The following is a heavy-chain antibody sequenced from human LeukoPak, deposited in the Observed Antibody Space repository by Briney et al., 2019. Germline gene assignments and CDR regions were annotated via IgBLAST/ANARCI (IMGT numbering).Heavy chain of an antibody. D-gene: IGHD3-3*01. J-gene: IGHJ4*02. Sequence: PGGSLRLSCAASGFTFSDYYMTWIRQAPGKGLEWVSYISSSGNTIYYADSVKGRFTISRDNAKDSLFLQMNSLRAEDTAVYYCARDSAHRGSERVVITRLDSWGQGTLVTVSS. CDR1: GFTFSDYY. CDR3: ARDSAHRGSERVVITRLDS. CDR2: ISSSGNTI. V-gene: IGHV3-11*01.